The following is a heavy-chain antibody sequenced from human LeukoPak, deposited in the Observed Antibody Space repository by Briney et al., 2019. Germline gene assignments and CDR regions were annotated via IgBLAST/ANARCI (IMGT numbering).Heavy chain of an antibody. Sequence: PSETLSLTCTVSGDSMSDYFWTWIRQPPGKGLEWIGYISYTGSTTYNSSLKSRVTISLDTSQNQFSLKLTSVTPADTAVYYCARTAKYYYGSETYYFFDYWGQGTLVTVSS. CDR1: GDSMSDYF. V-gene: IGHV4-59*01. CDR3: ARTAKYYYGSETYYFFDY. D-gene: IGHD3-10*01. J-gene: IGHJ4*02. CDR2: ISYTGST.